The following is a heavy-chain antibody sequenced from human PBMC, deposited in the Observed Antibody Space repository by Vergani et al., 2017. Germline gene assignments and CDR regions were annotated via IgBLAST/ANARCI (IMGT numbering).Heavy chain of an antibody. CDR2: IYSTGST. CDR3: ARVMYRGEASTGDRLEVMDI. D-gene: IGHD3-9*01. J-gene: IGHJ6*02. V-gene: IGHV4-59*13. Sequence: QVQLEESGPGLVKPSETLSLTCTVSGGSFNTYYCSWIRQSPGKGLEWIVYIYSTGSTNYNPSLNCRVTMSVDTSKNQFSLKLRSVTAADTAVYFCARVMYRGEASTGDRLEVMDIWGQGTTVTISS. CDR1: GGSFNTYY.